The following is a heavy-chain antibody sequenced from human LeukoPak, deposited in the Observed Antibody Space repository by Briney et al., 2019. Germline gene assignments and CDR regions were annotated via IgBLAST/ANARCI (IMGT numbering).Heavy chain of an antibody. CDR2: INPNSGGT. J-gene: IGHJ5*02. Sequence: GASVKVSCKASGYTFTGYYLHWLRQAPGQGLEWMGWINPNSGGTNYAQKSQGRVTMTRDTSISTAYMELSRLRSDDTAVYYCARVRTYQLANNWFDPWGQGTLVTVSS. CDR3: ARVRTYQLANNWFDP. V-gene: IGHV1-2*02. D-gene: IGHD2-2*01. CDR1: GYTFTGYY.